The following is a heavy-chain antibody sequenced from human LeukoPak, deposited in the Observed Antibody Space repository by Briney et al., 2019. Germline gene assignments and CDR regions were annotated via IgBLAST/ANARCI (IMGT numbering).Heavy chain of an antibody. CDR3: ARTYDSSGYYEGWYFDY. CDR1: GYTFTSYG. CDR2: ISAYNGGT. V-gene: IGHV1-18*01. Sequence: ASVKVSCKASGYTFTSYGFSWVRQAPGQGLEWMGWISAYNGGTNYAQRLQGRVTMTTDTSTSTAYMELRSLRSDDTAVYYCARTYDSSGYYEGWYFDYWGQGTLVTVSS. D-gene: IGHD3-22*01. J-gene: IGHJ4*02.